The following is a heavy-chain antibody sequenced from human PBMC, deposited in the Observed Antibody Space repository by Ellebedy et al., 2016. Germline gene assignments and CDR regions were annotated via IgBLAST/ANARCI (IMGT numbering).Heavy chain of an antibody. J-gene: IGHJ5*02. D-gene: IGHD2-15*01. CDR1: GFTFSSYG. Sequence: GESLKISCVVSGFTFSSYGMNWVRQAPGKGLEWVGFIRSKAYGGTTEYAASVKGRFTISRDDSKNSLYVQMNSLKTEDTAVYYCARGVGSGWFDPWGQGTLVTVSS. CDR3: ARGVGSGWFDP. CDR2: IRSKAYGGTT. V-gene: IGHV3-49*04.